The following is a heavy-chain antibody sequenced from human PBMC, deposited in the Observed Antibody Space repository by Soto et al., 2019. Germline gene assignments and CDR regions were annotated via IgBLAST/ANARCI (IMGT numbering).Heavy chain of an antibody. V-gene: IGHV4-30-4*01. D-gene: IGHD3-22*01. J-gene: IGHJ5*02. Sequence: SETLSLTCTFSVGSISSGEYYCSWIRQPPWKGLEWIGYIYYSGSTYYNPSLKSRVTISVDTSRNQFSLKLSSVTAADTAVYFCAREGGEYYDSSGYWHHWFDPWGQGTLVSVS. CDR2: IYYSGST. CDR3: AREGGEYYDSSGYWHHWFDP. CDR1: VGSISSGEYY.